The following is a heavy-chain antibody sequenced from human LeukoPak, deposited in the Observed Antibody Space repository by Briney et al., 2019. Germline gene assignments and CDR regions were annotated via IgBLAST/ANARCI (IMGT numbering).Heavy chain of an antibody. J-gene: IGHJ4*02. Sequence: GGSLRLSCAASGFTFSSYAMHWVRQAPGKGLEWVAVISYDGSNKYYADSVKGRFTISRDNSKNTLYLQMNGLRAEDTAVYYCARGDYPDYWGQGTLVTVSS. CDR1: GFTFSSYA. CDR2: ISYDGSNK. CDR3: ARGDYPDY. V-gene: IGHV3-30*04.